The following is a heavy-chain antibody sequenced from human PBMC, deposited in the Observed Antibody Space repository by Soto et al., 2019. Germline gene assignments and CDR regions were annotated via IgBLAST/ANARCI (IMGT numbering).Heavy chain of an antibody. CDR1: GGSISSSNW. V-gene: IGHV4-4*02. Sequence: SEALSLTCAFSGGSISSSNWWSWVRQPPGKGLEWIGEIYHSGSTNYNPSLKSRVTISVDKSKNQFSLKLSSVTAADTAVYSCARTPWDGYPGYPFAFSGQGTPDTVSS. J-gene: IGHJ4*02. D-gene: IGHD1-26*01. CDR3: ARTPWDGYPGYPFAF. CDR2: IYHSGST.